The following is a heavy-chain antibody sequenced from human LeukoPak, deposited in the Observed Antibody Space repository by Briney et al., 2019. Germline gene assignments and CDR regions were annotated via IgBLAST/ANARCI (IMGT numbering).Heavy chain of an antibody. D-gene: IGHD6-19*01. V-gene: IGHV4-59*01. J-gene: IGHJ5*02. CDR2: IHHNGRT. CDR1: SRSMISYY. Sequence: SETLSLTCTVSSRSMISYYWSWFRRPPGQGLEWIAYIHHNGRTNYNPSLRSRVTISLDTSENQFSLKVTSLTAADTAVYYCARGYSSGWYEGWFDPWGQGTRVIVSS. CDR3: ARGYSSGWYEGWFDP.